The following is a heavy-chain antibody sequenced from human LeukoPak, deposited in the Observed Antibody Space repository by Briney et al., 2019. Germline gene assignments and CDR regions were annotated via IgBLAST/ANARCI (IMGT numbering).Heavy chain of an antibody. J-gene: IGHJ5*02. D-gene: IGHD1-26*01. Sequence: ASVKVSCKASGYTFTSYAMNWVRQAPGQGLEWMGWINTNTGNPTYAQGFTGRFVFSLDTSVSTAYLQISSLKAEDTAVYYCARDSGGSYLSDNWFDPWGQGTLVTVSS. CDR2: INTNTGNP. CDR3: ARDSGGSYLSDNWFDP. CDR1: GYTFTSYA. V-gene: IGHV7-4-1*02.